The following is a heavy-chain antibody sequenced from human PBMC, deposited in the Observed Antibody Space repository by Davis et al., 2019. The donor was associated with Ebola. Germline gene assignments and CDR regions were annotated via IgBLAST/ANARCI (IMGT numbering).Heavy chain of an antibody. D-gene: IGHD5-24*01. J-gene: IGHJ4*02. CDR1: GFTFSSYA. Sequence: GGSLRLSCAASGFTFSSYAMSWVRQAPGEGLEWVSVISGSGGSTYYADSVKGRFTISRDNSKNTVNVQMNSLRAEDTAIYYCAKGGWGVEMALIDYWGLGTLVTVSS. CDR3: AKGGWGVEMALIDY. CDR2: ISGSGGST. V-gene: IGHV3-23*01.